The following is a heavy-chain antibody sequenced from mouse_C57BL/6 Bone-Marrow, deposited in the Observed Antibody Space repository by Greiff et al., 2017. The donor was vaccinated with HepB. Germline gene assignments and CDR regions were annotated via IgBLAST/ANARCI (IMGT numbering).Heavy chain of an antibody. CDR1: GFTFSSYA. CDR2: ISSGGDYI. V-gene: IGHV5-9-1*02. J-gene: IGHJ4*01. CDR3: TRDRPITTVVANYAMDD. D-gene: IGHD1-1*01. Sequence: EVKLVESGEGLVKPGGSLKLSCAASGFTFSSYAMSWVRQTPEKRLEWVAYISSGGDYIYYADTVKGRFTISRDNARNTLYLQMSSLKSEDTAMDYCTRDRPITTVVANYAMDDWGQVTSVTVSS.